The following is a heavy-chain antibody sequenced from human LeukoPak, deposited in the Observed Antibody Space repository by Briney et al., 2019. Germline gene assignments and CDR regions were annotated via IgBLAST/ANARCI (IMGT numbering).Heavy chain of an antibody. J-gene: IGHJ2*01. D-gene: IGHD1-14*01. CDR3: ASLTNWYFDL. CDR2: IYSGGTT. V-gene: IGHV3-53*01. CDR1: GFPVSSNH. Sequence: PGGSLRLSCAASGFPVSSNHMNWVRQAPGKGLEWVSLIYSGGTTYYADSVKGRFTISRDSSKNTLYLQMSSLTAEDTAVYYCASLTNWYFDLWGRGTLVTVSS.